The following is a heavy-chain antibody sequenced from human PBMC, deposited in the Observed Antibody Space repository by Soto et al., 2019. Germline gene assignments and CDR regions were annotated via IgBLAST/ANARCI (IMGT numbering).Heavy chain of an antibody. CDR2: IYYDGNT. Sequence: QLQLQESGPGLVKPSETLSLTCTVSGDSITSSSHYWGWIRQPPGKGLECIANIYYDGNTYYNPSLNGRFAIPLDTSKNQFSLRRNSVTAADTAVYYCASSSIEPRVFMYPFDSWGQGTLVTVSS. CDR3: ASSSIEPRVFMYPFDS. V-gene: IGHV4-39*01. CDR1: GDSITSSSHY. D-gene: IGHD6-6*01. J-gene: IGHJ4*02.